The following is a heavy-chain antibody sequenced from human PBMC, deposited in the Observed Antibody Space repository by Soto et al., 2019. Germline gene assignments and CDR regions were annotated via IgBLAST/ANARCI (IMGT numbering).Heavy chain of an antibody. CDR2: ISSSSSYI. V-gene: IGHV3-21*01. D-gene: IGHD2-21*02. CDR1: GFTFSSYS. J-gene: IGHJ4*02. Sequence: GGSLRLSCAASGFTFSSYSMNWVRQAPGKGLEWVSSISSSSSYIYYADSVKGRFTISRDNAKNSLYLQMNSLRAEDTAVYYCARDFPESQGDHDFDYWGQGTLVTVSS. CDR3: ARDFPESQGDHDFDY.